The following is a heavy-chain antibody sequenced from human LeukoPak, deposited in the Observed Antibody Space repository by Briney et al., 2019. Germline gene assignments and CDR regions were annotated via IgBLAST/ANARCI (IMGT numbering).Heavy chain of an antibody. J-gene: IGHJ4*02. CDR1: GFTFGNYG. V-gene: IGHV3-20*04. D-gene: IGHD6-6*01. Sequence: GGSLRLSCAASGFTFGNYGMSWVRQAPGKGLEWVSGINWNGGSTGYADSVEGRFTISRDNAKNSQYLQMNSLRAEDTAVNYCAKVESKSSSWSPPWPTDYWGQGTLVTVSS. CDR3: AKVESKSSSWSPPWPTDY. CDR2: INWNGGST.